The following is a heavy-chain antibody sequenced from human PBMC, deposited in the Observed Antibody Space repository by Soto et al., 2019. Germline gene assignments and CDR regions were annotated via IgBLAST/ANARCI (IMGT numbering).Heavy chain of an antibody. CDR1: GFIFSDYA. D-gene: IGHD6-6*01. V-gene: IGHV3-30-3*01. Sequence: GGSLRLSCVASGFIFSDYAMHWARQAPGKGLEWVALISPAGTNQYYADSAKGRFTISRDNSKNTLYLQMNSLRPEDTGLYYCARENSRISPRLFQHWGHGTLVTV. J-gene: IGHJ1*01. CDR3: ARENSRISPRLFQH. CDR2: ISPAGTNQ.